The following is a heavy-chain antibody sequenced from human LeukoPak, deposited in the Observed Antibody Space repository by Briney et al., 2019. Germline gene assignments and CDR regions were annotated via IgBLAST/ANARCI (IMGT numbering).Heavy chain of an antibody. CDR3: AKGYDFWSYNWFDP. D-gene: IGHD3-3*01. CDR1: GFTFSSYA. V-gene: IGHV3-23*01. J-gene: IGHJ5*01. Sequence: PGGSLRLSCAASGFTFSSYAMSWVRQAPGKGLEWVSAISGSGGTTYYADSVKGRFTISRDNSKNTLYLQMNSLRAEDTAVYYCAKGYDFWSYNWFDPWGQGTLVTVSP. CDR2: ISGSGGTT.